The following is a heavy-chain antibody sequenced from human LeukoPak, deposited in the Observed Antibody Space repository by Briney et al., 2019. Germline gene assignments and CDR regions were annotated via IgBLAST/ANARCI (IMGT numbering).Heavy chain of an antibody. CDR3: ATSSDSSGYYYVGGAFDI. CDR1: GYTFTSYG. Sequence: ASVKVSCKASGYTFTSYGISWVRQAPGQGLEWMGWISAYNGNTNYAQKLQGRVTMTTDTSTSTAYMELRSLRSDDTAVYYCATSSDSSGYYYVGGAFDIWGQGTMVTVSS. CDR2: ISAYNGNT. J-gene: IGHJ3*02. D-gene: IGHD3-22*01. V-gene: IGHV1-18*01.